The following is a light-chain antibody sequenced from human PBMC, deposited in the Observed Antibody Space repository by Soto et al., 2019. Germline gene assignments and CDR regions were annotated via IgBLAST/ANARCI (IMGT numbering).Light chain of an antibody. CDR2: KAS. Sequence: DIQMTQSPSTLSASVGDRVIITCRARQSVSSWLAWYQNKPGKAPKLLLYKASSLESGVPSRFSGSGSGPEFTLTINSLQPDYFATYDCQQQRSYPVTFRQWTRLEIK. CDR3: QQQRSYPVT. V-gene: IGKV1-5*03. J-gene: IGKJ5*01. CDR1: QSVSSW.